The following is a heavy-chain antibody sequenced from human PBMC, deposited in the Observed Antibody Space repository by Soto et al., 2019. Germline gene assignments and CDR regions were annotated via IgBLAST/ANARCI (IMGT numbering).Heavy chain of an antibody. J-gene: IGHJ4*02. CDR2: INAGNGNT. CDR1: RYTFTSYA. Sequence: QVQLVQSGAEVKKPGASVKVSCKASRYTFTSYAMYWVRQAPGQRLEWMGWINAGNGNTKYSQKFQGRVTITRDTSASTAYMELSSLRSEDTAVYYCARDFSPYCSGGSCPFDYWGQGTLVTVSS. CDR3: ARDFSPYCSGGSCPFDY. V-gene: IGHV1-3*01. D-gene: IGHD2-15*01.